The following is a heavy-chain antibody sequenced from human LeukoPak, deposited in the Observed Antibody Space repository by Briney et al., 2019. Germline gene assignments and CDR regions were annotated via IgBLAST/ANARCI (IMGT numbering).Heavy chain of an antibody. D-gene: IGHD3-10*01. CDR1: GYTFTNSW. Sequence: GESLKISCEAIGYTFTNSWISWVRQMAGKGLEWMGRIDPTDSYTTYNPSFQGHVSISVDKSISAAYVQWYSLKASDTAIYYCARHGPSGDIDSWGQGTLVTVSS. CDR2: IDPTDSYT. CDR3: ARHGPSGDIDS. J-gene: IGHJ4*02. V-gene: IGHV5-10-1*01.